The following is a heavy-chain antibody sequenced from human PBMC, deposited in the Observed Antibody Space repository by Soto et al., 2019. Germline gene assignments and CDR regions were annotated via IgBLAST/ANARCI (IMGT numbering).Heavy chain of an antibody. CDR3: ARHTDDILTGNEALDI. J-gene: IGHJ3*02. CDR2: VYYSGTT. Sequence: SETLSLTCTVSGGSINNYYWNWIRQSPGKGLEWIGYVYYSGTTNYNPTLKSRNTILVDTSENQFSLKLTSVTAADTAVYYCARHTDDILTGNEALDIWGQGTVVTVSS. D-gene: IGHD3-9*01. CDR1: GGSINNYY. V-gene: IGHV4-59*08.